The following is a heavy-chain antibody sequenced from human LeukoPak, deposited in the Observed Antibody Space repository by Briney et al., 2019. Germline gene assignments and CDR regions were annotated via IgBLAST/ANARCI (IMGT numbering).Heavy chain of an antibody. CDR1: GFTVSRNY. V-gene: IGHV3-53*01. D-gene: IGHD5-12*01. J-gene: IGHJ4*02. CDR2: IYTDGST. Sequence: GVSLRLSCAASGFTVSRNYMSWVRQAPGKGLEWVSVIYTDGSTYYADSVRGRFTISRDNSENTLYLQMNSLRAEDTALYYCAGAYGYNYFHCWGQGTLVTVS. CDR3: AGAYGYNYFHC.